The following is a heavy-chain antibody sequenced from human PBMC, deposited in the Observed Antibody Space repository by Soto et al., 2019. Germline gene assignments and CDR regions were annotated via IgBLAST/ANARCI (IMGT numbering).Heavy chain of an antibody. J-gene: IGHJ4*02. CDR2: IGTAGDT. D-gene: IGHD3-9*01. CDR1: GFPFSSYD. Sequence: VGSLRLSCAASGFPFSSYDMRWVRQAPGKGLEWVSAIGTAGDTYYPGSVKGRFTISRENAKNSLYLQMNSLRAGDTAVYYCARADLYYDILTGPFDYWGQGTLLTVSS. V-gene: IGHV3-13*01. CDR3: ARADLYYDILTGPFDY.